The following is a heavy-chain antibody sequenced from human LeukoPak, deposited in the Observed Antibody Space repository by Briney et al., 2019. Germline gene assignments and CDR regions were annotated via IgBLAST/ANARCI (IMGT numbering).Heavy chain of an antibody. D-gene: IGHD2-21*02. Sequence: ASVKVSCKASGYTFTSYGISWVRQAPGQGLEWMGWISAYNGNTNYAQKLQGRVTMTTDTSTSTAYMELRSLRSDDTAVYYCARHYCGGDCYYTSFDYWGQGTLVTVSS. CDR1: GYTFTSYG. CDR3: ARHYCGGDCYYTSFDY. V-gene: IGHV1-18*01. J-gene: IGHJ4*02. CDR2: ISAYNGNT.